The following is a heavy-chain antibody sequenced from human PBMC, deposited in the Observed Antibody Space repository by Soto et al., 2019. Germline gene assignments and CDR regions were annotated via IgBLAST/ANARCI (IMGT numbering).Heavy chain of an antibody. D-gene: IGHD5-18*01. CDR3: ARDRLMATAGTARHYFGLDV. CDR1: GGSISSYY. J-gene: IGHJ6*02. V-gene: IGHV4-59*12. CDR2: IYYSGST. Sequence: TLSLTCTVSGGSISSYYWSWIRQPPGKGLEWIGYIYYSGSTNYNPSLKSRVTISVDTSKNQFSLNLSSVTAADTAVYYCARDRLMATAGTARHYFGLDVWGQGTTVTVSS.